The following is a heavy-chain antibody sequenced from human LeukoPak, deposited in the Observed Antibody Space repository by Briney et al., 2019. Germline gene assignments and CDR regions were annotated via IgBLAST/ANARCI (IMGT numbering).Heavy chain of an antibody. Sequence: GGSLRLSCAASGFTFSSSAMIWVRQAPGKGLEWVSGSSGSGGNTYYADSVKGRFTISRDNSKNTLFLQMNSLRAEDTAVYFCAKKSWDNWFDPWGQGTLVTVPS. CDR1: GFTFSSSA. CDR2: SSGSGGNT. D-gene: IGHD6-13*01. J-gene: IGHJ5*02. CDR3: AKKSWDNWFDP. V-gene: IGHV3-23*01.